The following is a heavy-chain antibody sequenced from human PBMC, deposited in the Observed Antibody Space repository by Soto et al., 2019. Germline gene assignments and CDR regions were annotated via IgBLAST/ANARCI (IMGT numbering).Heavy chain of an antibody. D-gene: IGHD6-6*01. CDR3: EHKFLAARPFDY. V-gene: IGHV2-5*02. CDR2: IYWDDDK. CDR1: GFSLSTSGVG. Sequence: QITLKESGPTLVKPTQTLTLTCTFSGFSLSTSGVGVGWIRQPPGTALEWLALIYWDDDKRYSPSLKSRLTITKDTSKNQVVLTMTNMDPVDTATYDCEHKFLAARPFDYWGQGTLVTVSS. J-gene: IGHJ4*02.